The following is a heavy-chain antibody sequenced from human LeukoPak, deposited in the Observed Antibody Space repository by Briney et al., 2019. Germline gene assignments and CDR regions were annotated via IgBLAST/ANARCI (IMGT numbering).Heavy chain of an antibody. J-gene: IGHJ3*02. CDR1: GFTFSSYS. CDR2: ISSSSSTI. D-gene: IGHD2-21*02. V-gene: IGHV3-48*01. Sequence: PGGSLRLSCAASGFTFSSYSMNWVRQAPGKELEWVSYISSSSSTIYYADSVKGRFTISRDNSKNTLYLQMNSLRAEDTAVYYCARSRPAYCGGDCYSVGAFDIWGQGTMVTVSS. CDR3: ARSRPAYCGGDCYSVGAFDI.